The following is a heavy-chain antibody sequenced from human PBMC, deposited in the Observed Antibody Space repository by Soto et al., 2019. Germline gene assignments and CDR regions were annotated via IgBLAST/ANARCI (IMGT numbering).Heavy chain of an antibody. Sequence: SGPTLVNPTQTLTLTCTFSGFSLSTSGVGVGWIRQPPGKALECLALIYWDDDKRYSPSLKSRLTITKDTSKNQVVLTMTNMEPVDTATYYCAQRKKNGWAPFFAYCGQGTLVTVS. V-gene: IGHV2-5*02. CDR2: IYWDDDK. CDR1: GFSLSTSGVG. CDR3: AQRKKNGWAPFFAY. J-gene: IGHJ4*02. D-gene: IGHD6-19*01.